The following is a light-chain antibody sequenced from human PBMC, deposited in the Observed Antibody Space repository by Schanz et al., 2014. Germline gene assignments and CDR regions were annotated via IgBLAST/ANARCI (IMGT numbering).Light chain of an antibody. CDR2: DVT. Sequence: QSALTQPPSASGSPGQSVTISCTGTSSDVGAYNYVSWYQQQPGKAPKLMIYDVTKRPSGVPDRFSGSKSGNTASLTVSGLQAEDEADYYCSSYAGSSNLVFGGGTKLTVL. J-gene: IGLJ3*02. CDR3: SSYAGSSNLV. CDR1: SSDVGAYNY. V-gene: IGLV2-8*01.